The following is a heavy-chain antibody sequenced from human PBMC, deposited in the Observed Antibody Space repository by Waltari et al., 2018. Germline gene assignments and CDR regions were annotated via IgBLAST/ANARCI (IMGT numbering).Heavy chain of an antibody. D-gene: IGHD4-17*01. CDR3: ARGPTTVILGTNWFDP. CDR1: GGSFSGSY. Sequence: QVQLQQWGAGLLKPSETLSLTCAVYGGSFSGSYWSWIRQPPGKGREWIGEINHSGSTNYNPSLKSRVTISVDTSKNQFSLKLSSVTAADTAVYYCARGPTTVILGTNWFDPWGQGTLVTVSS. V-gene: IGHV4-34*01. CDR2: INHSGST. J-gene: IGHJ5*02.